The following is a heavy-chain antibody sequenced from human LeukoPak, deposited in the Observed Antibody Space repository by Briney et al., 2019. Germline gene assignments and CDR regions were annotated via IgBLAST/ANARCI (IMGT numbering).Heavy chain of an antibody. CDR3: GSGPVGTTVP. CDR1: GFSFGSYA. J-gene: IGHJ5*02. D-gene: IGHD1-1*01. CDR2: ISGSGSHA. Sequence: GGSLRLSCAASGFSFGSYAVGWTRQAPGQGLEWVSAISGSGSHANYAESVKGRFTISRDNSKNTLYLQMHSLIAADTAVYYCGSGPVGTTVPWGQGTLVTVSS. V-gene: IGHV3-23*01.